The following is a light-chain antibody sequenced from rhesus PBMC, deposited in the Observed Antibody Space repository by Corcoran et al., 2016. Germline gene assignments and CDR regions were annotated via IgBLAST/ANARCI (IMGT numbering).Light chain of an antibody. Sequence: DIQMTQSPSSLPASVGVRVTVTCRASQGINKELSWYQQKPGKAPTPPLYAAPRLQTGVSSRFSDSGSGTDYTLPINSLQPEDVATYYYLQDYTTPYSFGQGTKVEIK. CDR1: QGINKE. CDR3: LQDYTTPYS. V-gene: IGKV1-94*01. CDR2: AAP. J-gene: IGKJ2*01.